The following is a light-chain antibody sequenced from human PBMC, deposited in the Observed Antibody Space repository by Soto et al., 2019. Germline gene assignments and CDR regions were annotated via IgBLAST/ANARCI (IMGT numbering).Light chain of an antibody. CDR2: GAS. CDR3: HHYAST. CDR1: QSLSRNY. J-gene: IGKJ1*01. Sequence: IVLTQSPDTLSLSPGERATLSCRASQSLSRNYIAWYQQKPGQAPRLLIYGASSRATGIPDRFSGSGSGTDFSLTISRLEPEDFAVYFCHHYASTFGQGTKVDIK. V-gene: IGKV3-20*01.